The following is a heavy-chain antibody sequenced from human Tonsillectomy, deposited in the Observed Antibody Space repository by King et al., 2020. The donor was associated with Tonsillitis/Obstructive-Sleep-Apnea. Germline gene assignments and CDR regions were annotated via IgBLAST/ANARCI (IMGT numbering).Heavy chain of an antibody. D-gene: IGHD2-21*01. CDR1: GSTFSDYA. Sequence: VQLVESGGGVVQPGKSLRLSCAASGSTFSDYALHWVRQAPGEGLEWVAVISYDGNNKYYADSVKGRFTISRDNSKKTLYLQMNSLRAEDTAVYYCATEYRGSFDYWGQGSPVTVSS. V-gene: IGHV3-30*04. CDR3: ATEYRGSFDY. CDR2: ISYDGNNK. J-gene: IGHJ4*02.